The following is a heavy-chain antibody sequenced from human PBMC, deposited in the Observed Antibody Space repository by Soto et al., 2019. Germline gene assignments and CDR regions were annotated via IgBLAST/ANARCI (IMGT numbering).Heavy chain of an antibody. V-gene: IGHV2-5*02. Sequence: QITLKESGPTLVKPTQTLTLTCTFSGFSLGTSGVAVGWIRQPPGKTLEWLALIYWDDDKRYSPFLKSRLTITKDTSNNQVVLTLTNMDLVDTATYYCAHRGKTTTTTYFFDHWGQGTLVTVSS. D-gene: IGHD1-1*01. CDR1: GFSLGTSGVA. J-gene: IGHJ4*02. CDR2: IYWDDDK. CDR3: AHRGKTTTTTYFFDH.